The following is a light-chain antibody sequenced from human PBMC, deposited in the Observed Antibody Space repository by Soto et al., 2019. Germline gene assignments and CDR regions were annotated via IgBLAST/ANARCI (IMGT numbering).Light chain of an antibody. CDR1: QSVSSGY. V-gene: IGKV3-20*01. Sequence: EIVLTQSPGTLSLSPGERATLSCRASQSVSSGYLAWYQQKPGQAPRLLIYAASTRATGIPDRFSGSGSGTDFTLTIGRLEPEDFAVYYCQQFASSPLTFGGGTKLEIK. CDR2: AAS. CDR3: QQFASSPLT. J-gene: IGKJ4*01.